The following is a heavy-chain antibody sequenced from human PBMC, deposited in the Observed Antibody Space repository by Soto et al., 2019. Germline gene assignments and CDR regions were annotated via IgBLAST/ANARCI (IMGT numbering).Heavy chain of an antibody. CDR3: AREPVAIRGYYYYYMDV. D-gene: IGHD2-2*02. Sequence: SETLSLTCTVSGRSISSYYWSWIRPPPGKGLEWIGYIYYSGSTNYNPSLKSRVTISVDTSKNQFSLKLSSVTAADTAVYYCAREPVAIRGYYYYYMDVWGKGTTVTVSS. CDR1: GRSISSYY. CDR2: IYYSGST. J-gene: IGHJ6*03. V-gene: IGHV4-59*01.